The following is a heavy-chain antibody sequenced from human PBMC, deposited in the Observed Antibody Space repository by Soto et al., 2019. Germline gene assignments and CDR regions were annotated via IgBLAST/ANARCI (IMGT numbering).Heavy chain of an antibody. V-gene: IGHV1-69*06. CDR2: IVPLFRTT. CDR3: ARGGYSSTWSNLFDRSGLDV. Sequence: QVQLVQSGAEAKKPGSSVKVSCKTSGGTFSSYAISWVRQAPGQGLEWMGGIVPLFRTTNYAQKFQGRVTITADTTTCTVYMELSGLRSGDTAVYYCARGGYSSTWSNLFDRSGLDVWGQGNTVTVSS. D-gene: IGHD6-13*01. J-gene: IGHJ6*02. CDR1: GGTFSSYA.